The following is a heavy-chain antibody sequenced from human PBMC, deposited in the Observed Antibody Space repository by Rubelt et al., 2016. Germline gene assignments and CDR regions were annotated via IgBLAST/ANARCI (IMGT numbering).Heavy chain of an antibody. CDR1: GGSISSSTYY. Sequence: QLQLQESGPGLVKPSETLSLTCTVSGGSISSSTYYWGWVRQPPGKGLEWIASAYYSGSTYYNPSLKSRVTISVDRSKNQFAVKSKAETAANTAVYYRASRSSYGAYVDNWSQGTLGT. J-gene: IGHJ4*02. D-gene: IGHD4/OR15-4a*01. CDR3: ASRSSYGAYVDN. CDR2: AYYSGST. V-gene: IGHV4-39*01.